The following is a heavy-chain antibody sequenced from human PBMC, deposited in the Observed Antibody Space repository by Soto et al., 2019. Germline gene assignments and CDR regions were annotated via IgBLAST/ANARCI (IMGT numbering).Heavy chain of an antibody. V-gene: IGHV3-21*01. CDR3: ARDRPKTSIVVVIHFDY. CDR2: ISSSSSYI. CDR1: GFTFSSYS. Sequence: GWSLRLSCAASGFTFSSYSMNWVRQAPGKGLEWVSSISSSSSYIYYADSVKGRFTISRDNAKNSLYLQMNSLRAEDTAVYYCARDRPKTSIVVVIHFDYWGQGTLVTVSS. D-gene: IGHD3-22*01. J-gene: IGHJ4*02.